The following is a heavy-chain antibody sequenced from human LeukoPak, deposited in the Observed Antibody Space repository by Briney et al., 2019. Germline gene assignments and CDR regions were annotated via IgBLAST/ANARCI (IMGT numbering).Heavy chain of an antibody. CDR1: GGSISSYY. CDR2: IYYSGST. V-gene: IGHV4-59*08. D-gene: IGHD2-21*02. Sequence: SETLSLTCTVSGGSISSYYWSWIQQPPGKGLEWIGYIYYSGSTNYNPSLKSRVTISVDTSKNQFSLKLSSVTAADTAVYYCAKRTLCGGDCRAFDIWGQGTMVTVSS. J-gene: IGHJ3*02. CDR3: AKRTLCGGDCRAFDI.